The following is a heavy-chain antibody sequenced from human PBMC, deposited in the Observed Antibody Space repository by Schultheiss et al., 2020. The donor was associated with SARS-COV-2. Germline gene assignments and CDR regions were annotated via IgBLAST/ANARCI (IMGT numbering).Heavy chain of an antibody. CDR1: GGTFSSYA. CDR3: ARDPGVYNWITGDFYHYAMDV. V-gene: IGHV1-69*01. D-gene: IGHD1-20*01. J-gene: IGHJ6*02. Sequence: GGSLRLSCKASGGTFSSYAISWVRQAPGQGLEWMGGIIPIFGTANYAQKFQGRVTITADESTSTAYMELSSLRSEDTAVYYCARDPGVYNWITGDFYHYAMDVWGQGTTVTVSS. CDR2: IIPIFGTA.